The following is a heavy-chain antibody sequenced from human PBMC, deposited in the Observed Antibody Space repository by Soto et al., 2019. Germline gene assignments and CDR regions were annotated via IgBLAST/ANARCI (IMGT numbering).Heavy chain of an antibody. J-gene: IGHJ4*02. CDR3: ARAGRMGTFDY. V-gene: IGHV4-61*01. CDR1: GGSVSGGSYF. CDR2: FYYSGST. D-gene: IGHD1-1*01. Sequence: QVQLQESGPGLVRPSETLSLTCTVSGGSVSGGSYFWSWVRQPPGKGLEWIGYFYYSGSTKYNPSPKTRXTXGXXTSKNQFSLKLNSVTAADTAVYSCARAGRMGTFDYWGQGALVTVSS.